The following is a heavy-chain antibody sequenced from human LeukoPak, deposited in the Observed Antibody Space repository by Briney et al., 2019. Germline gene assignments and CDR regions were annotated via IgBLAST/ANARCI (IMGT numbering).Heavy chain of an antibody. CDR2: INPSGSTT. V-gene: IGHV1-46*01. J-gene: IGHJ5*01. Sequence: GASVKVSCKASGYTFTSYFMHWVRQAPGQGLEWLGMINPSGSTTTYAQKFQGRVTMTRDTSTSTVYMELRSLRSEDTAVYYCARETSDSWGQGTLVTVSS. CDR3: ARETSDS. D-gene: IGHD1-1*01. CDR1: GYTFTSYF.